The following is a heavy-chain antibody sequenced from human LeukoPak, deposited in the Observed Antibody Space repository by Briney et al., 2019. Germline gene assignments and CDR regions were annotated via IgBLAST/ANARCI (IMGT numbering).Heavy chain of an antibody. Sequence: GAALQISWQGSGSLFTSYWIGWGRQLPGKGLEWRGIIFSGDSDTRYSPSFQGQVTISADKSISTAYLQWSSLKASDTAMYYCARLTYYYDSSGYAPSWGQGTLVTVSS. D-gene: IGHD3-22*01. CDR2: IFSGDSDT. J-gene: IGHJ5*02. V-gene: IGHV5-51*01. CDR3: ARLTYYYDSSGYAPS. CDR1: GSLFTSYW.